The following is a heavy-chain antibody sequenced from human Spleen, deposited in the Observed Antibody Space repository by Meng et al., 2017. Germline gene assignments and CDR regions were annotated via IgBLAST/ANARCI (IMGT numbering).Heavy chain of an antibody. Sequence: GGSLRLSCKGSGYSFTSYWIGWVRQMPGKGLEWMGIIYPGDSDTRYSPSFQGQVTISHDESISTAYLQWDSLKDSDTAMYYCARRYSHGSYYFDYWGQGTLVTVSS. CDR2: IYPGDSDT. CDR1: GYSFTSYW. V-gene: IGHV5-51*01. D-gene: IGHD5-18*01. J-gene: IGHJ4*02. CDR3: ARRYSHGSYYFDY.